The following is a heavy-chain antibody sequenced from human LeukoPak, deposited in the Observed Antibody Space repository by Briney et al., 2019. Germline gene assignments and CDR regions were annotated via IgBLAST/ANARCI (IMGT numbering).Heavy chain of an antibody. J-gene: IGHJ6*02. CDR2: IKQDGSEK. D-gene: IGHD5-24*01. V-gene: IGHV3-7*04. Sequence: PGGSLRLSCVASGFTFSSYSMSWVRQAPGKGLEWVANIKQDGSEKYYVDSVKGRFTISRDNAKNSLYLQMNSLRAEDTAVYYCAGVYAKGDGYQKNYYYYGMDVWGQGTTVTVSS. CDR1: GFTFSSYS. CDR3: AGVYAKGDGYQKNYYYYGMDV.